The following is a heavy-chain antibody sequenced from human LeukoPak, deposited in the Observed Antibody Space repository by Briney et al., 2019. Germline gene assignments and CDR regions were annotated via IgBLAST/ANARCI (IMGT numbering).Heavy chain of an antibody. CDR1: GFTFTSYS. D-gene: IGHD4-17*01. J-gene: IGHJ4*02. CDR3: AKFQYTTVTTGNY. CDR2: ISSASSYI. Sequence: PGGSLRLSCAASGFTFTSYSMNWVRQAPGKGLEWVSSISSASSYIYYTDSLKGRFTISRDNSKNTLYLQMNSLRAEDTAVYYCAKFQYTTVTTGNYWGQGTLVTVSS. V-gene: IGHV3-21*01.